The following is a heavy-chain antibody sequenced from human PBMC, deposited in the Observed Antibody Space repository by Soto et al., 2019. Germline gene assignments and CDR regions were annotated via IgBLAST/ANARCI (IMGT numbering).Heavy chain of an antibody. CDR1: GFTFSDYY. CDR2: ISSSGSTI. J-gene: IGHJ6*02. V-gene: IGHV3-11*01. D-gene: IGHD1-26*01. Sequence: GGSLRLSCAASGFTFSDYYMSWIRQAPGKGLEWVSYISSSGSTIYYADSVKGRFTISRDNAKNSLYLQMNSLRAEDTAVYDVSRDRGGSYGRYFYYGMDVWGQGTTVTVSS. CDR3: SRDRGGSYGRYFYYGMDV.